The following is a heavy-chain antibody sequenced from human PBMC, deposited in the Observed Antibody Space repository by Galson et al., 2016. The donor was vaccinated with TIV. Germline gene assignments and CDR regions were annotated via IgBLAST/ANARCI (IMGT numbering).Heavy chain of an antibody. D-gene: IGHD3-3*01. J-gene: IGHJ5*02. CDR1: GGTFSTCG. V-gene: IGHV1-69*04. Sequence: SVKVSCKASGGTFSTCGISWVRQAPGQGLEWMGRVIPILGIANYAQKFQGRVTITADISTSTAYMELSSLRSEDTAVYFCARDEKDNDFWGRTFSWGQGTLGTVSS. CDR2: VIPILGIA. CDR3: ARDEKDNDFWGRTFS.